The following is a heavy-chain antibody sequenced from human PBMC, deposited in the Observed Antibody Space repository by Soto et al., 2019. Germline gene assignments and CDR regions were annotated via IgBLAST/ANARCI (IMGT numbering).Heavy chain of an antibody. J-gene: IGHJ3*02. CDR1: GFSFSTYS. D-gene: IGHD2-8*01. CDR2: ISSSSNHV. Sequence: EVQLVESGGGLVKPGGSLRLSCAASGFSFSTYSINWVRQAPGKGLEWVSSISSSSNHVYYADSVKGRFTISRDNAKNSLYLQMKSLRAEDTAVYYCARDLPLSTGVFDMWGQGTMVTVSS. CDR3: ARDLPLSTGVFDM. V-gene: IGHV3-21*01.